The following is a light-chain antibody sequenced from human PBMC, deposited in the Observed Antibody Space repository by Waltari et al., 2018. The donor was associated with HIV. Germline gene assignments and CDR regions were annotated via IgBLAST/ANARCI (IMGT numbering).Light chain of an antibody. V-gene: IGKV1D-12*01. CDR1: HSIGDN. CDR3: QQASSFPHT. J-gene: IGKJ5*01. Sequence: DIQVMQSPSSVSVSVGDNVSISCQASHSIGDNLAWYQMKPGEAPKLLVYSGSKLQSGVPSRFAASVSGPHFSLTITGLQREDFATYFCQQASSFPHTF. CDR2: SGS.